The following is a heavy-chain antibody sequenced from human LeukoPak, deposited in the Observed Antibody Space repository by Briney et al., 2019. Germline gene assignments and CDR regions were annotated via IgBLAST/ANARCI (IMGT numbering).Heavy chain of an antibody. D-gene: IGHD6-6*01. J-gene: IGHJ4*02. CDR3: ARGQYSSSPVAFDY. CDR2: ISSSSSTI. CDR1: GFTFSSYK. V-gene: IGHV3-48*04. Sequence: PGGSLRLSCVASGFTFSSYKMNWVRQAPGKGLEWVSYISSSSSTIYYADSVKGRFTISRDNAKNSLYLQMNSLRAEDTAVYYCARGQYSSSPVAFDYWGQGTLVTVSS.